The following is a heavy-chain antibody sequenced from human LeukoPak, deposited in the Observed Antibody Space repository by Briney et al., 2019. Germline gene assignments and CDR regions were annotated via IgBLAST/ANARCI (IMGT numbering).Heavy chain of an antibody. CDR3: ARGNDPEYSSGWYYFDY. CDR2: INHSGST. CDR1: GGSFSGYY. D-gene: IGHD6-19*01. Sequence: PSETLSLTCAVYGGSFSGYYWSWIRQPPGKGLEWIGEINHSGSTNYNPSLKSRVTISVDTSKSQFSLKLSSVTAAGTAVYYCARGNDPEYSSGWYYFDYWGQGTLVTVSS. V-gene: IGHV4-34*01. J-gene: IGHJ4*02.